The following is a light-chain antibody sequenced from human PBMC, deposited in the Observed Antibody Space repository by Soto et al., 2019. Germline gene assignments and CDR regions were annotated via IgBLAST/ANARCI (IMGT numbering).Light chain of an antibody. J-gene: IGKJ1*01. Sequence: DIVMTQSPDSLAVSLGERATINCKSSQSVLYSSDHKNFLAWYQQKPGQPPKMLIYLASTRGPGVPDRFSGSGSGTDFTLIISSLQAEDVAVYYCQQYYSTPRTFGQGTRVEIK. V-gene: IGKV4-1*01. CDR1: QSVLYSSDHKNF. CDR2: LAS. CDR3: QQYYSTPRT.